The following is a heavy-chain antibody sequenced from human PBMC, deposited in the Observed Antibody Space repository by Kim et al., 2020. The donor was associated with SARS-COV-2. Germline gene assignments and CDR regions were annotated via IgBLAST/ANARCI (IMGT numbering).Heavy chain of an antibody. CDR2: IKQDGSEK. CDR3: ARSHYYDSSGRWYFDL. V-gene: IGHV3-7*01. Sequence: GGSLRLSCAASGFTFSSYWMSWVRQAPGKGLEWVANIKQDGSEKYYVDSVKGRFTISRDNAKNSLYLQMNSLRAEDTAVYYCARSHYYDSSGRWYFDLWGRGTLVTVSS. D-gene: IGHD3-22*01. J-gene: IGHJ2*01. CDR1: GFTFSSYW.